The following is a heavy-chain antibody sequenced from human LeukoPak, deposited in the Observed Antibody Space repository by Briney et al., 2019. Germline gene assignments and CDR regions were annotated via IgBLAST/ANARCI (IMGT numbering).Heavy chain of an antibody. CDR2: INPNSGGT. Sequence: ASVKVSCKVSGYTFTGYYMHWVRQAPGQGLEWMGWINPNSGGTNYAQKFQGRVTMTRDTSISTAYMELSRLRSDDTAFYYCARLWVVRDDDAFDIWGQGTMVTVSS. CDR3: ARLWVVRDDDAFDI. J-gene: IGHJ3*02. CDR1: GYTFTGYY. V-gene: IGHV1-2*02. D-gene: IGHD3-10*01.